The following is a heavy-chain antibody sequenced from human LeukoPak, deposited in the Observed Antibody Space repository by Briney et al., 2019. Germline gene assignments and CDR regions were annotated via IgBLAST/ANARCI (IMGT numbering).Heavy chain of an antibody. V-gene: IGHV1-2*04. J-gene: IGHJ6*02. CDR1: GYTFTDYY. CDR3: ARARTYYDFWSGYYPPYYYYGMDV. D-gene: IGHD3-3*01. Sequence: VASVKVSCKTSGYTFTDYYIHWVRQAPGQGLQCMGWINPSIGVTKYEQKFQGWVTMTRNTSISTAYMELSSLRSEDTAVYYCARARTYYDFWSGYYPPYYYYGMDVWGQGTTVTVSS. CDR2: INPSIGVT.